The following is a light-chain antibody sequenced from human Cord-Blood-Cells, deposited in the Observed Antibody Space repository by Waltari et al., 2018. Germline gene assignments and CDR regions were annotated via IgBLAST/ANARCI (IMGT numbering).Light chain of an antibody. Sequence: QSALTQPASVSGSPGQSLTISCTGTSSDVGGYNYVSWYQQHPGKAPKLMICDVSNRPSGVAIRFSGSKSGNAASLTISGLQAEDDADYYCSSYTSSSVVFGGGTKLTVL. J-gene: IGLJ2*01. CDR1: SSDVGGYNY. CDR2: DVS. CDR3: SSYTSSSVV. V-gene: IGLV2-14*01.